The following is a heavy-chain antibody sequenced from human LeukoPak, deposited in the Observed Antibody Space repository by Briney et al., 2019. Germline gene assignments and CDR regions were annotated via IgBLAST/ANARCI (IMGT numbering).Heavy chain of an antibody. V-gene: IGHV4-39*01. CDR3: ARLPSGTP. J-gene: IGHJ5*02. CDR1: GGSISSDSYY. Sequence: SETLSLTCTVSGGSISSDSYYWAWIRQPPGTGLEWIASIYYSGSTYYNPSLKSRVTISVDTSKNQFSLKLSSVTAADTAVYYCARLPSGTPWGQGTLVTVSS. D-gene: IGHD1-26*01. CDR2: IYYSGST.